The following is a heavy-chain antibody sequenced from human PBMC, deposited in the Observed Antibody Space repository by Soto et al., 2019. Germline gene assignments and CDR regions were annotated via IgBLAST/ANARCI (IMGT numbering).Heavy chain of an antibody. J-gene: IGHJ4*02. CDR3: AREPEGIAAALDY. CDR1: GFTFRTYG. V-gene: IGHV3-21*01. Sequence: GGSLRLSCAASGFTFRTYGMNWVRRAPGGGLEWVASISSSGSFIYYADSVKGRFTISRDDAEKSLYLQMNSLRAEDTALYYCAREPEGIAAALDYWGRGTLVTVSS. D-gene: IGHD6-13*01. CDR2: ISSSGSFI.